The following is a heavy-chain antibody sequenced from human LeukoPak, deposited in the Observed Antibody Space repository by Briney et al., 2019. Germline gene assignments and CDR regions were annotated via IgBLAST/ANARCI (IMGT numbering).Heavy chain of an antibody. Sequence: SVKVSCKASGGTFSSYAISWVRQAPGQGLESMGGIIPIFGTANYAQKFQGRVTITTDESTSTAYMELSSLRSEDTAVYYCAITRPMYSSSYNYWGQGTLVTVSS. V-gene: IGHV1-69*05. CDR3: AITRPMYSSSYNY. D-gene: IGHD6-13*01. CDR1: GGTFSSYA. J-gene: IGHJ4*02. CDR2: IIPIFGTA.